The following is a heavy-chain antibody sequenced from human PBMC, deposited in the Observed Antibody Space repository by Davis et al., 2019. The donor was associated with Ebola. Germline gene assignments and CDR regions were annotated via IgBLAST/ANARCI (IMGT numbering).Heavy chain of an antibody. V-gene: IGHV4-39*01. J-gene: IGHJ4*02. CDR1: GGSTTSTSYY. CDR3: ALRDFVT. CDR2: IYNSGTT. D-gene: IGHD2-15*01. Sequence: MPSETLSLTCTVSGGSTTSTSYYWGWIRQPPGKGLEWIGSIYNSGTTNYNPSLKSRVTISADTSKNQFPLTLTSVTAADTAVYYCALRDFVTWGQGTQVTVSS.